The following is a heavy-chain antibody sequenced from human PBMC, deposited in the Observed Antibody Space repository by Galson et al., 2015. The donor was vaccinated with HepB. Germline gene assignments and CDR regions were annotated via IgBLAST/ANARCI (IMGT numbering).Heavy chain of an antibody. CDR1: GFTFSSYS. CDR3: ARGTIVACLDI. V-gene: IGHV3-48*04. D-gene: IGHD3-22*01. J-gene: IGHJ3*02. CDR2: ISSSSSTI. Sequence: SLRLSCAASGFTFSSYSMNWVRQAPGKGLEWVSYISSSSSTIYYADSVKGRFTISRDNAKNSLYLQMNSLRAEDTAVYYCARGTIVACLDIWGQGTMVTVSS.